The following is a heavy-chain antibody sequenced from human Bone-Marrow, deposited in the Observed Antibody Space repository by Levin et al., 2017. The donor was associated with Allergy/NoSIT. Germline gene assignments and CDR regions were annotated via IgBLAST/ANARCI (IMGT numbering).Heavy chain of an antibody. CDR1: GFTFTSFW. Sequence: GGSLRLSCAASGFTFTSFWMTWVRQAPGKGLEWVANIKQDGSETYYVDSVKGRFTISRDNAKNSVYLQMNSLRVDDTAVYYGAREEGWGYHYGMDVWGQGTTVTVSS. D-gene: IGHD3-16*02. V-gene: IGHV3-7*01. CDR3: AREEGWGYHYGMDV. J-gene: IGHJ6*02. CDR2: IKQDGSET.